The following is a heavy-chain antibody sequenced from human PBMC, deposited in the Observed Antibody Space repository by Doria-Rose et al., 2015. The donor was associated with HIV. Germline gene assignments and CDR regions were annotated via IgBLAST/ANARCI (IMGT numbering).Heavy chain of an antibody. CDR1: GVSLSSPGMG. CDR2: IFSDDER. Sequence: SGPVLVKPTETLTLTCTVSGVSLSSPGMGVSWIRQPPGKALEWLANIFSDDERAYKTSLKSRLTSSRGTSKSQMVLTMTDMDPADTATYYCARIKSSRWYHKYYFDFWGQGTLVIVSA. CDR3: ARIKSSRWYHKYYFDF. J-gene: IGHJ4*02. V-gene: IGHV2-26*01. D-gene: IGHD6-13*01.